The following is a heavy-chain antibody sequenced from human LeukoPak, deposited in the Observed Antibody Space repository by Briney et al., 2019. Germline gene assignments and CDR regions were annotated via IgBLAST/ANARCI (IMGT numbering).Heavy chain of an antibody. Sequence: ASVKVSCKVSGYTLTELSMHWVRQAPGKGLEWMGGFDPEDGETIYAQKFQGRVTMTEDTSTDTAYMELSSLRSEDTAVYYCATHYSYYYDSSGYFDYWGQGTLSPSPQ. CDR1: GYTLTELS. CDR2: FDPEDGET. V-gene: IGHV1-24*01. CDR3: ATHYSYYYDSSGYFDY. D-gene: IGHD3-22*01. J-gene: IGHJ4*02.